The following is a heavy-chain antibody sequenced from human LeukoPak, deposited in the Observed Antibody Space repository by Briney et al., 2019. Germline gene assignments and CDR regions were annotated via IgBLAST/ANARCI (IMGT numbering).Heavy chain of an antibody. J-gene: IGHJ6*02. CDR2: IYTSGST. CDR3: ARAGRYYYYYGMDV. CDR1: GGSISSGSYY. Sequence: SETLSLTCTVSGGSISSGSYYWSWIRQPAGKGLEWIGRIYTSGSTNYNPSLKSRVTISVDTSKNQFSLKQSSVTAADTAVYYCARAGRYYYYYGMDVWGQGTTVTVSS. V-gene: IGHV4-61*02.